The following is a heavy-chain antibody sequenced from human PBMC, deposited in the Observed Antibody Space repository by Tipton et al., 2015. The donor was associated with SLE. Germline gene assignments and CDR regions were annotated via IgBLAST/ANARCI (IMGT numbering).Heavy chain of an antibody. CDR1: GDSISTYY. V-gene: IGHV4-59*01. J-gene: IGHJ2*01. CDR2: IHYTGTT. D-gene: IGHD3-10*01. Sequence: TLSLTCSVSGDSISTYYWSWIRQPPGKGLEWIGYIHYTGTTKYNPSLKSPVTISVDTSKNRFSLKLYSVTAADTAVYYCARVPIPVVRGVRYFDLWGRGTLVTVSS. CDR3: ARVPIPVVRGVRYFDL.